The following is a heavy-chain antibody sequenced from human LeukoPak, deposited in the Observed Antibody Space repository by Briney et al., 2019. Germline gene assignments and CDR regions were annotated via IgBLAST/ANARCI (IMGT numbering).Heavy chain of an antibody. CDR2: IWNDGSYK. V-gene: IGHV3-33*06. Sequence: GGSLRLSCAASGFNFCNYGMHWVRQAPGKGLDWVAVIWNDGSYKYYADPVKGRFTISRDNPKNTLYLQMNSLRAEDTAIYYCAKGIQVTGTTGGYCDYWGQGTLVTVSS. CDR1: GFNFCNYG. J-gene: IGHJ4*02. CDR3: AKGIQVTGTTGGYCDY. D-gene: IGHD2-8*01.